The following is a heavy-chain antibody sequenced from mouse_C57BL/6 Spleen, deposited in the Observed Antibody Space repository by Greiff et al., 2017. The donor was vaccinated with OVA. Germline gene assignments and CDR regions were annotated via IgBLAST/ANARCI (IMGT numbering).Heavy chain of an antibody. CDR1: GFTFTDYY. D-gene: IGHD2-5*01. Sequence: EVQLQESGGGLVQPGGSLSLSCAASGFTFTDYYMSWVRQPPGKALEWLGFIRNKANGYTTEYSASVKGRFTISRDNSQSILYLQMNALRAEDSATYYCARSYYSNYVGYYFDYWGQGTTLTVSS. CDR2: IRNKANGYTT. CDR3: ARSYYSNYVGYYFDY. J-gene: IGHJ2*01. V-gene: IGHV7-3*01.